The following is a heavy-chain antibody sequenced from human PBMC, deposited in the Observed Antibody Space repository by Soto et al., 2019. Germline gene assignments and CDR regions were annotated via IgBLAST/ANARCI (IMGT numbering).Heavy chain of an antibody. J-gene: IGHJ6*02. D-gene: IGHD3-10*01. CDR2: ISSDGSDK. CDR1: GFTFSSYA. CDR3: ARDRQYGAGFIDV. Sequence: GGSLRLSCAASGFTFSSYAMHWVRQAPGKGLERVAVISSDGSDKYYADSVKGRFAISRDNSKNTLYVQLNRMRAEDTALYYCARDRQYGAGFIDVWGQGTTVTVSS. V-gene: IGHV3-30*09.